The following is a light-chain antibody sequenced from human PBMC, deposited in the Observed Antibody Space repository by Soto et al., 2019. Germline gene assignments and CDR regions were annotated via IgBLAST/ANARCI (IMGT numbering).Light chain of an antibody. V-gene: IGKV1-39*01. CDR3: QQSYSTPYT. J-gene: IGKJ2*01. CDR1: QSISSY. Sequence: DIQMTQSPSSLSVSVGDRVTITCRASQSISSYLNWYQQKPGKAPKVLIYAASTLQSVVPSRFSGSGSGTDFTLTISSLQTEDFATYYCQQSYSTPYTFGQGTKLEIK. CDR2: AAS.